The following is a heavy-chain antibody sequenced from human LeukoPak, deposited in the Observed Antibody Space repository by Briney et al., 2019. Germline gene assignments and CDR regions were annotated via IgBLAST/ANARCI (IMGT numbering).Heavy chain of an antibody. D-gene: IGHD4-17*01. CDR3: ARGLKPLRPAFDY. Sequence: ASVKVSCNASGYTFTSYDINWVRQATGQGLEWMGWMNPNSGNTGYAQKFQGRVTITTNTSISTAYMELSSLRSEDTAVYYCARGLKPLRPAFDYWGQGTLVTVSS. CDR1: GYTFTSYD. CDR2: MNPNSGNT. V-gene: IGHV1-8*03. J-gene: IGHJ4*02.